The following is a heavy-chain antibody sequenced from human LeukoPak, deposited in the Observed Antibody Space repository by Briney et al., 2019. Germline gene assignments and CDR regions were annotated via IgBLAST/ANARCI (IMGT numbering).Heavy chain of an antibody. CDR2: IYHSGST. D-gene: IGHD6-13*01. J-gene: IGHJ4*02. Sequence: SGTLSFTCAVSGGSISSSNWWSWVSQPPGKRLEWIGEIYHSGSTNYNPSLKSRVTISVDKSKNQFSLKLSSVTAADTAVYYCARGGFPGYSASWFYWGQGTLVTVSS. CDR1: GGSISSSNW. CDR3: ARGGFPGYSASWFY. V-gene: IGHV4-4*02.